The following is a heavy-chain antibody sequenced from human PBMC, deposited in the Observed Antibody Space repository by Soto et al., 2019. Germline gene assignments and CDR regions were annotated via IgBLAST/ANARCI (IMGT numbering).Heavy chain of an antibody. CDR3: ASTTVTVLGLDV. J-gene: IGHJ6*02. Sequence: SVKVSCTASGGTFSSYAISWVRQAPGQGLEWMGGIIPIFGTANYAQKFQGRVTITADESTSTAYMELSSLRSEDTAVYYCASTTVTVLGLDVWGQGPAVTVAS. CDR2: IIPIFGTA. V-gene: IGHV1-69*13. D-gene: IGHD4-17*01. CDR1: GGTFSSYA.